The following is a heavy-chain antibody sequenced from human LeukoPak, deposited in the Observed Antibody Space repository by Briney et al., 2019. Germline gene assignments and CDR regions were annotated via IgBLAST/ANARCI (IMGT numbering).Heavy chain of an antibody. V-gene: IGHV4-34*01. CDR3: ARHDWVAVAGTCDY. Sequence: PSETLSLTCAVYGGSFSGYYWSRIRQPPGKGLEWIGSIYHSGSTYYNPSLKSRVTISVDTSKNQFSLKLSSVTAADTAVYYCARHDWVAVAGTCDYWGQGTLVTVSS. J-gene: IGHJ4*02. D-gene: IGHD6-19*01. CDR1: GGSFSGYY. CDR2: IYHSGST.